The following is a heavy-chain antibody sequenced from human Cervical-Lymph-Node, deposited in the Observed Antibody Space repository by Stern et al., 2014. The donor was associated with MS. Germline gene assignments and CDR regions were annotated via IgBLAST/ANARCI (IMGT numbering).Heavy chain of an antibody. V-gene: IGHV1-46*01. D-gene: IGHD2-21*01. J-gene: IGHJ3*01. Sequence: QVQLEKSGAEVKKPGASVKVSCQASGYTFTTYNMHLVRQASGQGREWMGMSNHSGCSPIYAQKYQGRVTMTSDTSTNTLYLELSGLRSEDTAVYFCARDASDGGTFGAFDFWGQGTMVTVSS. CDR3: ARDASDGGTFGAFDF. CDR1: GYTFTTYN. CDR2: SNHSGCSP.